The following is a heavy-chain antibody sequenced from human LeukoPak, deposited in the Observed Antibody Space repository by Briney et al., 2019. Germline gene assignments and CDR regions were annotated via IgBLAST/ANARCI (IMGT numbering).Heavy chain of an antibody. V-gene: IGHV3-23*01. J-gene: IGHJ4*02. Sequence: GGSLRLSCAASGFTFSNYAMSWVRQAPGKGLEWVSTINSGGTTYYADSVKGRFTISRDNSKNTLYLQMNSLRAEDTAVYYCAREQNYGDYVGTDYWGQGTLVTVSS. CDR2: INSGGTT. CDR1: GFTFSNYA. CDR3: AREQNYGDYVGTDY. D-gene: IGHD4-17*01.